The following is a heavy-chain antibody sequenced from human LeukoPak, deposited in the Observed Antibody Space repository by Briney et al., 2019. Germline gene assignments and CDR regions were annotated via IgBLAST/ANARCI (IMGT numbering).Heavy chain of an antibody. Sequence: SETLSLTCTVSGASISSGDVHWDWIRQPPGKGLEWIGSLSNSGNTYYNASLQSRVTISVDTSKNQFSLKLTSVTAADTAVYYCARLSYRRFDYWGQGHLVTVSS. V-gene: IGHV4-39*01. CDR3: ARLSYRRFDY. CDR2: LSNSGNT. CDR1: GASISSGDVH. D-gene: IGHD4-11*01. J-gene: IGHJ4*02.